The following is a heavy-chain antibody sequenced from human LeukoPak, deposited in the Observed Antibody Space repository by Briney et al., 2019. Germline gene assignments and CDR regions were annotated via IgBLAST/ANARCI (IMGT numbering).Heavy chain of an antibody. Sequence: ASVKVSCKASGYTFTSYGISWVRQAPGQGLEWMGWISAYNGNTNYAQKLQGRVTMTTDTSTSTAYMELRSLRSDDTAVYYCARDRSIVVVPAATYYYYYGMDVWGHGTTVTVSS. CDR1: GYTFTSYG. D-gene: IGHD2-2*01. CDR3: ARDRSIVVVPAATYYYYYGMDV. V-gene: IGHV1-18*01. J-gene: IGHJ6*02. CDR2: ISAYNGNT.